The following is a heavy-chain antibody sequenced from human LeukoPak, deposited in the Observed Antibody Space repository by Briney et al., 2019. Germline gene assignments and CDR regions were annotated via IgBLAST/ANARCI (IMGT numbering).Heavy chain of an antibody. J-gene: IGHJ4*02. CDR3: ARARYGDLDY. D-gene: IGHD4-17*01. CDR1: GGSISTYY. CDR2: IYYRGST. Sequence: SETLSLTCTVSGGSISTYYWSWIRQPPGKGLEWIGYIYYRGSTDYNPSLKSRVTISVDTSKNQFSLKLSSVTAADTAVYYCARARYGDLDYWGQGTLVTVSS. V-gene: IGHV4-59*12.